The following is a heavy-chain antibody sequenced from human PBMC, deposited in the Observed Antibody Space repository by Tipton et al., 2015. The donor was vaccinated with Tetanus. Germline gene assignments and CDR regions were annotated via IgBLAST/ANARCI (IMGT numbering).Heavy chain of an antibody. CDR2: IYYSGST. CDR1: GDSISRSRYF. V-gene: IGHV4-31*03. J-gene: IGHJ5*02. CDR3: ARDQGGGRVVRLNWFDP. D-gene: IGHD6-6*01. Sequence: TLSLTCTVSGDSISRSRYFWNWIRQRPGKGPEWIGYIYYSGSTYYNPSFKSRVSMSVDTSKNQFSLNLTSVTAADTAVYYCARDQGGGRVVRLNWFDPGGQGPRVTVSS.